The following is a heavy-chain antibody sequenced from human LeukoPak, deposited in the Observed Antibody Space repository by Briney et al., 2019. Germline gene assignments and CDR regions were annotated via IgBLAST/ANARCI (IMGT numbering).Heavy chain of an antibody. Sequence: GGSLRLSCAASGFTVSSNYMSWVRQAPGKGLEWVSVIYSGGSTYYEDSVKVRLTISRHNSKNTLYLQMNSLRAEDTAVYYCARVESGYGYFDYWGQGTLVTVSS. CDR3: ARVESGYGYFDY. CDR1: GFTVSSNY. V-gene: IGHV3-53*04. CDR2: IYSGGST. D-gene: IGHD5-12*01. J-gene: IGHJ4*02.